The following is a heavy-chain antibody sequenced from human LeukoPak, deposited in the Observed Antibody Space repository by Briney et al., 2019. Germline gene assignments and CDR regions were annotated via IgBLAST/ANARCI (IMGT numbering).Heavy chain of an antibody. Sequence: ASVKVSCKASGYTFTGYYMHWVRQAPGQGLEWMGWINPNNGGTNYAQKFQGRVTMTRDTSISTAYMELSRLRSDDTAVYYCARGRTIAASGPPFDYWGQGTLVTVSS. CDR2: INPNNGGT. CDR3: ARGRTIAASGPPFDY. J-gene: IGHJ4*02. D-gene: IGHD6-13*01. CDR1: GYTFTGYY. V-gene: IGHV1-2*02.